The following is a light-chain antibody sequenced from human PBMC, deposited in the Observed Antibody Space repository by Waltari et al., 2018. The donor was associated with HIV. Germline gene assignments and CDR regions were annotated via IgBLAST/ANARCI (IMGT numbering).Light chain of an antibody. CDR2: EVK. J-gene: IGLJ2*01. V-gene: IGLV2-8*01. Sequence: QSALTQPPSASGSPGQSVTISCTGTNFDLGGFNYVSWYQKHPDKAPRLIIFEVKKRPSGVPARFSGSISGNTASLTVSGLQAEDEADYFCSSYRGDSRVLFGGGTKLTVL. CDR1: NFDLGGFNY. CDR3: SSYRGDSRVL.